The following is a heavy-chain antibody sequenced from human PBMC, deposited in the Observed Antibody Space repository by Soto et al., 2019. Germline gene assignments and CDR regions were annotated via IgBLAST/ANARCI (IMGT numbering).Heavy chain of an antibody. CDR1: GGSFSGYY. CDR2: INHSGST. J-gene: IGHJ1*01. CDR3: ARGYTRLGYCSGGSCYGTSAEYFQH. D-gene: IGHD2-15*01. V-gene: IGHV4-34*01. Sequence: PSETLSLTCAVYGGSFSGYYWSWIRQPPGKGLEWIGEINHSGSTNYNPSLKSRVTISVDTSKNQFSPKLSSVTAADTAVYYCARGYTRLGYCSGGSCYGTSAEYFQHWGQGTLVTVSS.